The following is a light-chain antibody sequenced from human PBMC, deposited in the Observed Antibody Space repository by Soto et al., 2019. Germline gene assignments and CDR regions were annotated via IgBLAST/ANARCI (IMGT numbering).Light chain of an antibody. CDR2: GTS. J-gene: IGKJ5*01. CDR3: QQYGSSIT. Sequence: EIVLTQSPVTPSLSPGERATLPCRASQSVKSSYLAWYQHKPGQAPRLLIYGTSSRATGIPDRFSGSGSGTDFTLTISRLEPEDFAVYYCQQYGSSITFGQGTRLEIK. CDR1: QSVKSSY. V-gene: IGKV3-20*01.